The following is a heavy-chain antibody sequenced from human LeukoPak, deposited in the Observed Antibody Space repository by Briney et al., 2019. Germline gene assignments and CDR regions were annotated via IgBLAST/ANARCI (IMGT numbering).Heavy chain of an antibody. CDR3: ARDPQPYSSSWLHYYYMDV. CDR2: MNPNSGNT. Sequence: ASVKVSCKASGYTFTSYDINWVRQATGQGLEWMGWMNPNSGNTGYAQKFQGRVTITRNTSISTAYMELSSLRSEDTAVYYCARDPQPYSSSWLHYYYMDVWGKGTTVTVSS. D-gene: IGHD6-13*01. CDR1: GYTFTSYD. J-gene: IGHJ6*03. V-gene: IGHV1-8*03.